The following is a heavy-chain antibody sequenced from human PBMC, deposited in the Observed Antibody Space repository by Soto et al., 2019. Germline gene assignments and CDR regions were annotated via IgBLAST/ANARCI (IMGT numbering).Heavy chain of an antibody. CDR3: ARGLSRYCSSTSCYGGHFDY. D-gene: IGHD2-2*01. CDR1: GGSFSGYY. V-gene: IGHV4-34*01. Sequence: QVQLQQWGAGLLKPSETLSLTCAVYGGSFSGYYWSWIRQPPGKGLEWIGEINHSGSTNYNPSLKRRVTISVDTSKNQFSLKLSSVTAADTAVYYCARGLSRYCSSTSCYGGHFDYWGQGTLVTVSS. CDR2: INHSGST. J-gene: IGHJ4*02.